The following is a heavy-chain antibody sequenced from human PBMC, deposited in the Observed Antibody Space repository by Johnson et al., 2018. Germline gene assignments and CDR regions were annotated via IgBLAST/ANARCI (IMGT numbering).Heavy chain of an antibody. V-gene: IGHV3-30*18. CDR3: AKPGPSMVYAALEWYCDL. J-gene: IGHJ2*01. Sequence: QVQLVQSGGGVVQPGRSLRLSCAASGLTFSSYGMHWVRQAPGKGLEWVAVISSDGSNQYYAESVKGRFTISRDNAKNSLYLQMNSLRAEDTAVYYCAKPGPSMVYAALEWYCDLWVRGTLVTVSS. CDR1: GLTFSSYG. CDR2: ISSDGSNQ. D-gene: IGHD2-8*01.